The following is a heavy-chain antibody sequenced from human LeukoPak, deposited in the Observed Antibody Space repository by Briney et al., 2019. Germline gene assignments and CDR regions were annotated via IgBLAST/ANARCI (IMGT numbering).Heavy chain of an antibody. Sequence: GSLRLSCATSGFTFSDYYMSWFRQAPGKGLEWVSYISSSSSTIYYADSVKGRFTISRDNAKNSLYLQMNSLRAEDTAVYYCARDPQPSYWGQGTLVTVSS. D-gene: IGHD1-14*01. CDR3: ARDPQPSY. J-gene: IGHJ4*02. CDR2: ISSSSSTI. CDR1: GFTFSDYY. V-gene: IGHV3-11*04.